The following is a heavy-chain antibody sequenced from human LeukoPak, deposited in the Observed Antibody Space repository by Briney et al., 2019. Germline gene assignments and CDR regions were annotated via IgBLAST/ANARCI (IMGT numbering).Heavy chain of an antibody. Sequence: SETLSLTCSVSGDSFSSHYWTWIRQSPGKGLDWIGYIHNTGDTNYNPPLKGRVTISMDTSKNQVSLKLSSVITADTAVYYCVRTRGMDVWGQGTAVTVSS. V-gene: IGHV4-59*11. J-gene: IGHJ6*02. CDR1: GDSFSSHY. D-gene: IGHD3-16*01. CDR2: IHNTGDT. CDR3: VRTRGMDV.